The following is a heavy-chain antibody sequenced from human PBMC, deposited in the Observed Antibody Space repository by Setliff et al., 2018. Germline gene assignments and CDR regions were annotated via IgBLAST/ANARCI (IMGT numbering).Heavy chain of an antibody. Sequence: GASVKVSCKASGYTFTNSIMNWVRQAPGQGLEWMGWISAYNGNTYHAQKFQDRLSMTTDTSTSTAYMELRSLRADDTAVYYCERLVRHCNSISCQRTSEADLWCQGTQVTVSS. D-gene: IGHD2-2*01. CDR2: ISAYNGNT. CDR3: ERLVRHCNSISCQRTSEADL. V-gene: IGHV1-18*04. J-gene: IGHJ5*02. CDR1: GYTFTNSI.